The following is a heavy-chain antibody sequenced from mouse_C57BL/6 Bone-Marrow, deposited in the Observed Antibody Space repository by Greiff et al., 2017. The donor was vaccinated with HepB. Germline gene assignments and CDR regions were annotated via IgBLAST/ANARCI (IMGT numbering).Heavy chain of an antibody. J-gene: IGHJ1*03. V-gene: IGHV14-2*01. CDR1: GFNIKDYY. Sequence: EVQLQQSGAELVKPGASVKLSCTASGFNIKDYYMHWVKQRTEQGLEWIGRIDPEDGETKYAPKFQGKATITADTSSNTAYLQRSSMTSEDTAVYYCASLYYYGSSYRYFDVWGTGTTVTVSS. CDR3: ASLYYYGSSYRYFDV. CDR2: IDPEDGET. D-gene: IGHD1-1*01.